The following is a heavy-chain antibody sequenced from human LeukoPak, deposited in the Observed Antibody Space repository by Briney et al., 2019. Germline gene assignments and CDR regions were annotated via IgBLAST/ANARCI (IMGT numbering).Heavy chain of an antibody. CDR1: GFTFSGNW. J-gene: IGHJ4*02. Sequence: GASLILSCEASGFTFSGNWMSWVCQGPGKGLEWVASINPDGSQKLYVESVKGRFTISRDNTRRSLYLQMNSLGSDDTAMYYCAKLLGTVTTYDSWGQGTRVTVSS. CDR2: INPDGSQK. CDR3: AKLLGTVTTYDS. V-gene: IGHV3-7*01. D-gene: IGHD2/OR15-2a*01.